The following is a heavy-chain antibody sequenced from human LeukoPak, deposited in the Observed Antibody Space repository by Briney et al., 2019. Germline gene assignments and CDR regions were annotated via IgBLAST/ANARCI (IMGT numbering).Heavy chain of an antibody. CDR3: ARERIYYGSGNLY. Sequence: GGSLRLSCAASGFTFSNYNMNWVRQAPGKGLEWVSYISSSGTTIYYADSVKGRFAISRDNAKDSLYLQMNSLRAEDTAVYYCARERIYYGSGNLYWGKGALVTVSS. V-gene: IGHV3-48*01. J-gene: IGHJ4*02. CDR2: ISSSGTTI. CDR1: GFTFSNYN. D-gene: IGHD3-10*01.